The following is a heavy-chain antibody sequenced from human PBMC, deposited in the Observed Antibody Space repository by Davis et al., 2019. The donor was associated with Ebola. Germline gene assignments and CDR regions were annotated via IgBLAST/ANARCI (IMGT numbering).Heavy chain of an antibody. CDR1: GFTFSAYY. CDR3: ARSLGDIVLVPAALVPDY. Sequence: GGSLRLSCAASGFTFSAYYMSWIRQAPGKGLEWVSYISSSGSTIYYADSVKGRFTISRDNAKNSLYLQMNSLRDEDTAVYYCARSLGDIVLVPAALVPDYWGQGTLVTVSS. CDR2: ISSSGSTI. V-gene: IGHV3-11*04. D-gene: IGHD2-2*01. J-gene: IGHJ4*02.